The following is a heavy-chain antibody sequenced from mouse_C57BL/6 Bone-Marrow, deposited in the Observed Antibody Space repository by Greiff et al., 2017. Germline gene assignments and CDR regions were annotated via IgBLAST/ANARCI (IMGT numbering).Heavy chain of an antibody. CDR1: GFNIKDAY. Sequence: EVQLQQSGAELVRPGASVKLSCTASGFNIKDAYMHWVKQRPEQGLEWIGWIDPENGDTEYASKFQGKATITADTSSNTAYLQLSSLTSEDTAVYYCTTMTTVVATDYWGQGTTLTVSS. D-gene: IGHD1-1*01. CDR3: TTMTTVVATDY. V-gene: IGHV14-4*01. CDR2: IDPENGDT. J-gene: IGHJ2*01.